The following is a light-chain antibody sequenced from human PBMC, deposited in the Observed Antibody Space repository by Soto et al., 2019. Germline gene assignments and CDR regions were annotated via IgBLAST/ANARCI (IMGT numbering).Light chain of an antibody. CDR1: QSISDT. CDR3: QQYNNWPWT. V-gene: IGKV3-15*01. CDR2: GAS. Sequence: IVMTQSPATLSVSPGGRVSLSCRASQSISDTIAWYQQKPGQAPRLLIYGASARATGFPARFSGSGSGTDFTLTISSLQSEDFAVYYCQQYNNWPWTFGQGAKADI. J-gene: IGKJ1*01.